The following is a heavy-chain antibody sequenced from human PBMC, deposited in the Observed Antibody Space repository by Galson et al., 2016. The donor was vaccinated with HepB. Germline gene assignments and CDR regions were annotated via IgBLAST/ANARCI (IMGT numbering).Heavy chain of an antibody. J-gene: IGHJ5*02. D-gene: IGHD2-8*02. CDR2: VNSDGSTS. V-gene: IGHV3-74*01. Sequence: SLRLSCAASGFAFSSHWMHWVRQVPGKGLVWVSRVNSDGSTSDYSDSVKGRFTTTRDNATNTLYLQMNSLRADDTAVYYCARDHSVEYATAYTRFDPWGQGALVTVSS. CDR3: ARDHSVEYATAYTRFDP. CDR1: GFAFSSHW.